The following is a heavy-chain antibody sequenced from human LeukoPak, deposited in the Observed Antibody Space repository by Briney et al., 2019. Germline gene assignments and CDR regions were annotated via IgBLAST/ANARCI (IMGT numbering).Heavy chain of an antibody. V-gene: IGHV1-18*01. CDR1: GYTFTSYG. CDR3: STDRNPITQIVVHLLFDY. Sequence: GASVKVSCKASGYTFTSYGISWVRQAPGQGLEWMGWISAYNGNTNYAQALQGRVTMTTDTSTTPAYMEMSGLRSDDTAVYYCSTDRNPITQIVVHLLFDYWGQGTLVTVSS. J-gene: IGHJ4*02. D-gene: IGHD3-22*01. CDR2: ISAYNGNT.